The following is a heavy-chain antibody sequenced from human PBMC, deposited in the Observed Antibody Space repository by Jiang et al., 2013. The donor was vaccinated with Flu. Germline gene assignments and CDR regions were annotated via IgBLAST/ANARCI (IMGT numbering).Heavy chain of an antibody. J-gene: IGHJ3*02. CDR1: GYTFTRYF. V-gene: IGHV1-46*01. CDR3: AKKRLAGTSDAAFDI. D-gene: IGHD1-7*01. Sequence: GAEVKKPGASVKVSCKASGYTFTRYFIHWVRQAPGQGLEWMGTINTDAGGTSYAQKFQDRVTMTRDTSTNTVYMQLHSLRSEDTAVYYCAKKRLAGTSDAAFDIWGQGTMVTVSS. CDR2: INTDAGGT.